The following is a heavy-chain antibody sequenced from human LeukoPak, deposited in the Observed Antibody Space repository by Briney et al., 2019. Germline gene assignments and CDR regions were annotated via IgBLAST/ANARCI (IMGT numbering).Heavy chain of an antibody. J-gene: IGHJ4*02. CDR2: ITGSGGST. Sequence: GGSLRLSCAASGFTFSNYAMSWVRQAPGKGLELVSSITGSGGSTYYADSVKGRFTISRDNSKNTLYLQMSSLRAEDTAVYYCAKDKGDFWSGHHYWGQGTLVTVSS. CDR3: AKDKGDFWSGHHY. CDR1: GFTFSNYA. V-gene: IGHV3-23*01. D-gene: IGHD3-3*01.